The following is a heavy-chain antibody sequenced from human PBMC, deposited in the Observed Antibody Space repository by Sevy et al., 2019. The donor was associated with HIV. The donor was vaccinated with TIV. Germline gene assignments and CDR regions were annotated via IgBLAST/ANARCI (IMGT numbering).Heavy chain of an antibody. CDR1: GYTFIVYG. CDR3: VRASHAYYYDSNHWFDP. Sequence: ASVKVSCKASGYTFIVYGISWVRQAPGQGLEWMGWISAYSGNTNYAQKFQGRVTMSTDTSTSTAYMELRSLRSDDTAVYYCVRASHAYYYDSNHWFDPWGQGALVTVSS. D-gene: IGHD3-22*01. V-gene: IGHV1-18*01. CDR2: ISAYSGNT. J-gene: IGHJ5*02.